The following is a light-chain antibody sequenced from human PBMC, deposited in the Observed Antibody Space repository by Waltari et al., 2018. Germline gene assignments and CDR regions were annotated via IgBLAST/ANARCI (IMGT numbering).Light chain of an antibody. CDR1: QRVSRA. V-gene: IGKV3D-15*02. J-gene: IGKJ1*01. CDR3: QHYVKLPVT. Sequence: CKAVQRVSRALPWYQQKPGQAPRLLIYGASTRATGVPDRFSGSGSGTDFSLTISSLDPEDFAVYYCQHYVKLPVTYGQGTKVEI. CDR2: GAS.